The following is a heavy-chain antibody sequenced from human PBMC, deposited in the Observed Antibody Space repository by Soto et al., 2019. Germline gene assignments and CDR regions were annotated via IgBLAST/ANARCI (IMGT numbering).Heavy chain of an antibody. J-gene: IGHJ5*02. V-gene: IGHV3-21*01. D-gene: IGHD6-13*01. Sequence: GGSLRLSCAASGFTFSSYSMNWVRQAPGKGLEWVSSISSSSSYIYYADSVKGRFTISRDNAKNSLYLQMNSLRAEDTAVYYCATDPGYSSSQFDPWGQGTLVTVSS. CDR2: ISSSSSYI. CDR1: GFTFSSYS. CDR3: ATDPGYSSSQFDP.